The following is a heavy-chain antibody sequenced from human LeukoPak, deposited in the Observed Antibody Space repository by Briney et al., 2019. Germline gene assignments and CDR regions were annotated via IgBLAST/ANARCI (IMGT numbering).Heavy chain of an antibody. D-gene: IGHD2-15*01. V-gene: IGHV5-51*01. Sequence: GESLKISCKGSGYSFTSYWIGWVRQMPGKGLEWMGIIYPGDSDTRYSPSFQGQVTISADKSISTAYLQWSSLKASDTAMYYCARPVDCSGGSCYSLLFDYWGQGTLVTVSS. J-gene: IGHJ4*02. CDR2: IYPGDSDT. CDR1: GYSFTSYW. CDR3: ARPVDCSGGSCYSLLFDY.